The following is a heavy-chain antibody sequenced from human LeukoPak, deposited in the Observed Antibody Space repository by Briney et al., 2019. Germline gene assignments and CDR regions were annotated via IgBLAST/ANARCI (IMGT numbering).Heavy chain of an antibody. Sequence: GGSLRLSCAASGFTFSSYGMSWVRQAPGKGLEWVSAISGSGGSTYYADSVKGRFTISRDNSKNTLYLQMNSLRAEDTAVYYCAKAAPLRYYYDSSGLNYWGQGTLVTVSS. CDR3: AKAAPLRYYYDSSGLNY. CDR2: ISGSGGST. D-gene: IGHD3-22*01. V-gene: IGHV3-23*01. CDR1: GFTFSSYG. J-gene: IGHJ4*02.